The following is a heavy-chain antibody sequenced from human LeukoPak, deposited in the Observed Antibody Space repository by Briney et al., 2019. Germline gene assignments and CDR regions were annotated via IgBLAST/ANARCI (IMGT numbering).Heavy chain of an antibody. CDR1: GYTFTSYD. CDR3: ARGRGSSWYRWFDP. Sequence: VASVKVSCKASGYTFTSYDINWVRQATGQGLEWMGWMNPNSGNTGYAQKFQGRVTITRNTSISTAYMELSSPRSEDTAVYYCARGRGSSWYRWFDPWGQGTLVTVSS. V-gene: IGHV1-8*03. J-gene: IGHJ5*02. CDR2: MNPNSGNT. D-gene: IGHD6-13*01.